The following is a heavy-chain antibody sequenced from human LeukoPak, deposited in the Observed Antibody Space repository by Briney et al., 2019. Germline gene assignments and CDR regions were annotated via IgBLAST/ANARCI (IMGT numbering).Heavy chain of an antibody. J-gene: IGHJ4*02. CDR1: GGSISSYY. CDR3: ASNPVTTILGSLRRSGALDY. Sequence: SETLSLTCTVSGGSISSYYWSWIRQPAGKGLEWIGRIYTSGSTNYNPSLKSRVTMSVDTSKNQFSLKLSSVTAADTAVYYCASNPVTTILGSLRRSGALDYWGQGTLVTVSS. V-gene: IGHV4-4*07. D-gene: IGHD4-17*01. CDR2: IYTSGST.